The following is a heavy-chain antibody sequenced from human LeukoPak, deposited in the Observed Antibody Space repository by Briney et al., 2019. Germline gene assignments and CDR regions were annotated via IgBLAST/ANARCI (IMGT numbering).Heavy chain of an antibody. V-gene: IGHV3-21*01. CDR3: ARDSPYCGGDCPKDY. Sequence: GGSLRLSCAASGFTFSTYSMNWVRQAPGKGLEWVASISTGSNYIFYADSVKGRFTISRDDAQNSLYLQMNSLRAEDTAVYHCARDSPYCGGDCPKDYWGQGTLVTVSS. D-gene: IGHD2-21*02. J-gene: IGHJ4*02. CDR1: GFTFSTYS. CDR2: ISTGSNYI.